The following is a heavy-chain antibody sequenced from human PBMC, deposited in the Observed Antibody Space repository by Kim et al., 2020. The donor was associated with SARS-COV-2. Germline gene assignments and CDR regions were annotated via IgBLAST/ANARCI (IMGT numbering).Heavy chain of an antibody. J-gene: IGHJ4*02. CDR3: AKDILAAAGTCFDY. CDR1: GFTFDDYA. D-gene: IGHD6-13*01. V-gene: IGHV3-9*01. CDR2: ISWNSGSI. Sequence: GVSLRLSCAASGFTFDDYAMHWVRQAPGKGLEWVSGISWNSGSIGYADSVKGRFTISRDNAKNSLYLQMNSLRAEDTALYYCAKDILAAAGTCFDYWGQGTLVTVSS.